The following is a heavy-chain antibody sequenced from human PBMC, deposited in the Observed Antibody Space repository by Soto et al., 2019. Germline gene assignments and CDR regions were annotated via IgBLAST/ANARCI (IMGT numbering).Heavy chain of an antibody. J-gene: IGHJ5*02. D-gene: IGHD3-9*01. V-gene: IGHV3-23*01. CDR3: AKDRGDLLTGYFPFS. CDR1: GFTFSTYA. Sequence: PGGSLRLSCAASGFTFSTYAMSWVRQAPGKGLEWVSTVSHIGDVTYYADSVKGRFTISRDNSKNTLYLQMNSLRAEDTAVYYCAKDRGDLLTGYFPFSWGQGTLVTVSS. CDR2: VSHIGDVT.